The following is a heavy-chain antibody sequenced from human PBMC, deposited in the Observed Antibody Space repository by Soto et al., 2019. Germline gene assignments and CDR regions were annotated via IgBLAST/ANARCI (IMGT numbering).Heavy chain of an antibody. D-gene: IGHD3-22*01. CDR3: ARSEDYYDSSGYYPNWFDP. Sequence: PSETLSLTCTVSGGSVSSGSYYWSWIRQPPGKGLEWIGYIYYSGNTNYNPSLKSRVTISVDTSKNQFSLKLSSVTAADTAVYYCARSEDYYDSSGYYPNWFDPWGQGTLVTVSS. V-gene: IGHV4-61*01. CDR1: GGSVSSGSYY. CDR2: IYYSGNT. J-gene: IGHJ5*02.